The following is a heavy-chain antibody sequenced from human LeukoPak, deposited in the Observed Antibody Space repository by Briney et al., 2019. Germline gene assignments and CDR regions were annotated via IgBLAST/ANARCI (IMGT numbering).Heavy chain of an antibody. Sequence: SETLSLTCTVSGGSISSSSYYWGWIRQPPGKGLEWIGSIYYSGSTYYNPSLKSRVTISVDTSKNQFSLKLSSVTAADTAVYYCAREKSDRGYYYGMDVWGQGTTVTVSS. CDR3: AREKSDRGYYYGMDV. V-gene: IGHV4-39*02. CDR1: GGSISSSSYY. D-gene: IGHD1-14*01. CDR2: IYYSGST. J-gene: IGHJ6*02.